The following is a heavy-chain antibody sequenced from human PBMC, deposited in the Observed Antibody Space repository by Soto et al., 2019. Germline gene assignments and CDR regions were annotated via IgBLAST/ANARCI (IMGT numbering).Heavy chain of an antibody. CDR2: INPNSGGT. J-gene: IGHJ3*02. CDR1: GYTFTGYY. V-gene: IGHV1-2*04. D-gene: IGHD5-18*01. CDR3: ARGSTAMPYAFDI. Sequence: ASVKVSCKASGYTFTGYYMHWVRQAPGQGLEWMGWINPNSGGTNYAQKFQGWVTMTRDTSISTAYMELSRLRSDDTSVYYCARGSTAMPYAFDIWGQGTMVTGSS.